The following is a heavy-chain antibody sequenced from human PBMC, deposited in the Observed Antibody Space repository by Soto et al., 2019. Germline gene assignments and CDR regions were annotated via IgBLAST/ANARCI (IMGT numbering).Heavy chain of an antibody. CDR1: GFTFSSYG. Sequence: GGSLRLSCAASGFTFSSYGMHWVRQAPGKGLEWVAVIWYDGSNKYYADSVKGRFTISRDNSKNTLYLQMNSLRAEDTAVYYCARAGLKYSSSSGGLLDYWGQGTRVTVSS. V-gene: IGHV3-33*01. CDR3: ARAGLKYSSSSGGLLDY. CDR2: IWYDGSNK. J-gene: IGHJ4*02. D-gene: IGHD6-6*01.